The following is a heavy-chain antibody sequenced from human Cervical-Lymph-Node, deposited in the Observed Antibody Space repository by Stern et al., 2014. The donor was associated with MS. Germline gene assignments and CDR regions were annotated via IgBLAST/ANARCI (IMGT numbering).Heavy chain of an antibody. D-gene: IGHD6-6*01. CDR2: IY. CDR1: GYSFTTYW. Sequence: LQLVQSGAEVKKPGESLKLSCKGSGYSFTTYWIGWVRQMPGKGLEWMGIIYRPSFQGQGTHSADKSITTAHLAPNNPKAPDTAMYYCARIIAGRPNWFDPWGQGTLVTVSS. J-gene: IGHJ5*02. CDR3: ARIIAGRPNWFDP. V-gene: IGHV5-51*03.